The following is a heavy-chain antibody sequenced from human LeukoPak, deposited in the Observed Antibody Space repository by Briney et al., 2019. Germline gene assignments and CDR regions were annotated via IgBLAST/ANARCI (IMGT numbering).Heavy chain of an antibody. J-gene: IGHJ4*02. CDR2: ISAYNGNT. CDR3: ATVRSVLYDY. D-gene: IGHD6-19*01. CDR1: GYTFTSYG. Sequence: ASVKVSCKASGYTFTSYGISWVRQAPGQGLEWMGWISAYNGNTNYAQKLQGRVTMTTDTSTSTAYMELRSLRSEDTAVCYCATVRSVLYDYWGQGTLVTVSS. V-gene: IGHV1-18*01.